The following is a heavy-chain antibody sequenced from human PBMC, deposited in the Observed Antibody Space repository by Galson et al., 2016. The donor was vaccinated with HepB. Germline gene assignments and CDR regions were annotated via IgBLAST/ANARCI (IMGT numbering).Heavy chain of an antibody. CDR1: GDSIKSDY. Sequence: EPLSLTCTVSGDSIKSDYWSWIRQPPGKGLEWIGSVYYSGSTTYNPSLKGRVTISVDTAKNPLSLKLSSVIDADTAVYYCARDPRREISGVTARGMDVWGQGTTVIVSS. CDR2: VYYSGST. J-gene: IGHJ6*02. D-gene: IGHD3-3*01. V-gene: IGHV4-59*01. CDR3: ARDPRREISGVTARGMDV.